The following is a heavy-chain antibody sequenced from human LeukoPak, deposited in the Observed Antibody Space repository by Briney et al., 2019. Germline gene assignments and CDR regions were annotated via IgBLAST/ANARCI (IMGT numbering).Heavy chain of an antibody. D-gene: IGHD7-27*01. CDR3: ATHPTGDLPFDY. Sequence: PSETLSLTCAVYGGSFSGYYWSWIRQPPGKGLEWIGEINHSGSTNYNPSLKSRVTISVDTSKNQFSLKLSSVTAADTAVYYCATHPTGDLPFDYWGQGTLVTVSS. J-gene: IGHJ4*02. CDR2: INHSGST. V-gene: IGHV4-34*01. CDR1: GGSFSGYY.